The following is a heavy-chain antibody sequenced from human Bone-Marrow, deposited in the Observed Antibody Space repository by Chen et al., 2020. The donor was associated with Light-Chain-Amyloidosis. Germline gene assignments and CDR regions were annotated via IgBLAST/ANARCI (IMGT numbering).Heavy chain of an antibody. CDR2: ISWNSCVK. Sequence: EEHLVESGGGLVQPGRSLRLSCEASGFTFDDYAMHWVRQAPGKGLELVSGISWNSCVKGYVDSVRCRFTISRDGFKNSLYLQMTSLRPEDTALYYCSKDKGGSMGFGMDVWGQGTTVIVSS. D-gene: IGHD3-10*01. V-gene: IGHV3-9*01. CDR1: GFTFDDYA. J-gene: IGHJ6*02. CDR3: SKDKGGSMGFGMDV.